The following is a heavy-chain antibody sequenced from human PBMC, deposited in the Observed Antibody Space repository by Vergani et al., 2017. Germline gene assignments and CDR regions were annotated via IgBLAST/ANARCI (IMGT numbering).Heavy chain of an antibody. J-gene: IGHJ3*02. CDR2: TYYRAKVYN. CDR1: GDSVSSNSAA. V-gene: IGHV6-1*01. CDR3: AREDVFPALGAFDI. Sequence: QVQLQQSGPGLVKPSQTLSLTCAISGDSVSSNSAAWNWIRQSPSRGLEWLGRTYYRAKVYNDYSVSVKSRITINPDTSKNQFSLQMNSVTPEDTAVYYCAREDVFPALGAFDIWGQGTMVTVSS. D-gene: IGHD2-21*01.